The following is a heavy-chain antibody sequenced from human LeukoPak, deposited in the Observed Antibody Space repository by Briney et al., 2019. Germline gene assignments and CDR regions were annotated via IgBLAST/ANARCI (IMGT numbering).Heavy chain of an antibody. D-gene: IGHD2-2*01. CDR3: ASQDIVVVPAATYEVEYYYGMDV. CDR2: XIXIFGTA. J-gene: IGHJ6*02. CDR1: VGTFSSYX. Sequence: SVKVSCRASVGTFSSYXISWVRQAPGQGLEWMGGXIXIFGTANYAQKFQGRVTITADESTSTAYMELSSLRSEDTAVYYCASQDIVVVPAATYEVEYYYGMDVWGQGTTVTVSS. V-gene: IGHV1-69*13.